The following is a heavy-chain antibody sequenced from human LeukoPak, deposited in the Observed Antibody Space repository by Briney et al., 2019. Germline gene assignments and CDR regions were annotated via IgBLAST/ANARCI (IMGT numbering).Heavy chain of an antibody. J-gene: IGHJ4*02. CDR3: ASPRRSYSGSYMYYFDY. Sequence: SETLSLTCAVYGGSFSGYYWSWIRQPPGKGLEWIGEINHSGSTNYNPSLKSRVTISVDTSENQFSLKLSSVTAADTAVYYCASPRRSYSGSYMYYFDYWGQGTLVTVSS. CDR1: GGSFSGYY. D-gene: IGHD1-26*01. V-gene: IGHV4-34*01. CDR2: INHSGST.